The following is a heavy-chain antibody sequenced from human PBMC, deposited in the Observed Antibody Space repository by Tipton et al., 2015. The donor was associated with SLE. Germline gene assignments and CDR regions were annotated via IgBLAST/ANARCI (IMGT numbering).Heavy chain of an antibody. CDR3: AKARTGDSGPFDY. D-gene: IGHD1-26*01. J-gene: IGHJ4*02. Sequence: SLRLSCAASGFTFSSYAMSWVRQAPGKGLEWVSAISGSGGSTYYADSVKGRFTISRDNSKNTLYLQMNSLRAEDTAVYYCAKARTGDSGPFDYWGQGTLVTVSS. CDR1: GFTFSSYA. CDR2: ISGSGGST. V-gene: IGHV3-23*01.